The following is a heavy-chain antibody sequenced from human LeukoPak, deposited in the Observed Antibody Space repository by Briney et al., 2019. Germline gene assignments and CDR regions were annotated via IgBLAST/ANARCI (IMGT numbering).Heavy chain of an antibody. CDR3: ARAFS. CDR1: GFTFSSYG. J-gene: IGHJ5*02. Sequence: GRSLRLSCAASGFTFSSYGMHWVRQAPGKGLEWVAVIWYDGSNKYYADSVKGRFTTSRDNAKNSLYLQMNSLRAEDTAVYYCARAFSWGQGTLVTVSS. D-gene: IGHD3-16*01. CDR2: IWYDGSNK. V-gene: IGHV3-33*01.